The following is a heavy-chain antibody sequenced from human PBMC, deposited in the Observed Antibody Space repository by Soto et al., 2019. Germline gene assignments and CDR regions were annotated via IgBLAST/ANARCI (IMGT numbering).Heavy chain of an antibody. D-gene: IGHD5-12*01. CDR3: AREEATIGAVAS. V-gene: IGHV4-30-4*01. Sequence: QVQLQESGPGLVKPSQTLSLTCTVSGGSISSGDYYWSWIRQPPGKGLEWVGYIYYSGSTYYNPSLRSRLTIPGDTAENQFSVKLSSVTAADTAVYYCAREEATIGAVASWGQGTLVTVSS. CDR2: IYYSGST. CDR1: GGSISSGDYY. J-gene: IGHJ4*02.